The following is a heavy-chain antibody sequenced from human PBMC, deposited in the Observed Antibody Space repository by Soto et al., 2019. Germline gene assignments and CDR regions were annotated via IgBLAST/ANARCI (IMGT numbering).Heavy chain of an antibody. V-gene: IGHV4-59*01. Sequence: SETLSLTCTVSGGSISSYYWSWIRQPPGKGLEWIGYIYYSVTTNYNPSLKSRVTISVDTSKNQFSLKLSSVTAADTAVYYCGRGPPYYYDSSGYYLFDYWGKGPLVTVSS. CDR1: GGSISSYY. J-gene: IGHJ4*02. CDR3: GRGPPYYYDSSGYYLFDY. D-gene: IGHD3-22*01. CDR2: IYYSVTT.